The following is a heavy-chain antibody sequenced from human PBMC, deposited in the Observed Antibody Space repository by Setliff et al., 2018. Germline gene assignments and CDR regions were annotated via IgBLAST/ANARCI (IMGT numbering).Heavy chain of an antibody. CDR1: GGSISTSSY. Sequence: SETLSLTCTVSGGSISTSSYWGWIRQPPGKGLEWIGSIYYSGTTYYSPSLKSRVTISVDTSKNQFSLRLTSVTAADTAIYYCASRTTGPGGWFDYWGQGALVTVSS. V-gene: IGHV4-39*01. J-gene: IGHJ5*01. CDR2: IYYSGTT. CDR3: ASRTTGPGGWFDY. D-gene: IGHD1-1*01.